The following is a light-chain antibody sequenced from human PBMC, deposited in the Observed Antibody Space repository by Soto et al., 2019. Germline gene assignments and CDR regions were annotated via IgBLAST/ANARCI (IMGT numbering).Light chain of an antibody. CDR1: PDITSY. CDR2: DAS. Sequence: DIQMTQSPASLSASVGHRVTSTCQASPDITSYLNWYQHKPGQAPKLLIYDASILEAGVPSRFSVIGYGKDFTFTISSLQPEYVATYYCQKCDYLPIFGPGTTVDFK. V-gene: IGKV1-33*01. CDR3: QKCDYLPI. J-gene: IGKJ3*01.